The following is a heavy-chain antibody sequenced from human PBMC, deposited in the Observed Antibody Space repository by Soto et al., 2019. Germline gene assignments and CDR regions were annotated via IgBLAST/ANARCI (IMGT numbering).Heavy chain of an antibody. CDR1: GGTFSSYA. CDR2: IIPIFGTA. Sequence: ASVKVSCKASGGTFSSYAISWVRQAPGQGLEWMGGIIPIFGTANYAQKFQGRVTITADESTSTAYMELSSLRSEDTAVYYCASRIGVATPYYYYYYGMDVWGQGTTVTVSS. J-gene: IGHJ6*02. CDR3: ASRIGVATPYYYYYYGMDV. D-gene: IGHD3-3*01. V-gene: IGHV1-69*13.